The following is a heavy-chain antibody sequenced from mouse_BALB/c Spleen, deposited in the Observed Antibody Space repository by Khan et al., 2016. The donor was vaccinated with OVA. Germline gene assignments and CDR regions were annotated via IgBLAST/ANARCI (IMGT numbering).Heavy chain of an antibody. Sequence: QVQLQQSGPELVKPGASVKMSCKASGYTFTDYVISWVKQRSGQGLEWIGEIYRGSDGTYYSDKFKGKASLTADKSSNTAYMQLSSLTSEDSAVYFCAREGVADYVRYFDVGGAGTTVTVSS. CDR3: AREGVADYVRYFDV. D-gene: IGHD2-13*01. CDR2: IYRGSDGT. CDR1: GYTFTDYV. J-gene: IGHJ1*01. V-gene: IGHV1-77*01.